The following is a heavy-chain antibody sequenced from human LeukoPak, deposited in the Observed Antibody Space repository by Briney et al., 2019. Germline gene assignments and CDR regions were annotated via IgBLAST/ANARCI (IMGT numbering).Heavy chain of an antibody. Sequence: GGSLRLSCAASGFTFSSYSMNWVRQAPGKGLEWVSSISSSSSYIYYADSVKGRFTISRDNAKNSLYLQMNSLRAEDTAVYYCARDRRYCSSTSCFNYYYYGMDVWGQGTTVTVSS. CDR3: ARDRRYCSSTSCFNYYYYGMDV. V-gene: IGHV3-21*01. CDR1: GFTFSSYS. J-gene: IGHJ6*02. CDR2: ISSSSSYI. D-gene: IGHD2-2*01.